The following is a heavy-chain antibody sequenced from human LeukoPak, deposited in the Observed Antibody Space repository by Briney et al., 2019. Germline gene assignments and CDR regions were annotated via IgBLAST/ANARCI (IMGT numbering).Heavy chain of an antibody. CDR1: GGSISSYY. D-gene: IGHD3-10*01. V-gene: IGHV4-59*01. Sequence: PSETLSPTCTVSGGSISSYYWSWIRQPPGKGLEWIGYIYYSGTTNYNPSLKSRVTISVDTSKNQFSLKLSSVTAADTAVYYCARRGDYWYFDLWGRGTLVTVSS. CDR2: IYYSGTT. J-gene: IGHJ2*01. CDR3: ARRGDYWYFDL.